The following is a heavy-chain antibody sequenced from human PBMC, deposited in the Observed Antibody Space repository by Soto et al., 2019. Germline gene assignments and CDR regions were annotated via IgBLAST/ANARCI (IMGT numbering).Heavy chain of an antibody. J-gene: IGHJ4*02. CDR2: ISYDGRVK. CDR1: GFTFSDYP. Sequence: QVQLVESGGGVVQPGRSLSLSCAASGFTFSDYPMHWVRQAPGKGLEWVAVISYDGRVKYYVDSVKGRFTISRADSKNTLYLQMNSLRVDATAVYYCARDFIVGAPDYFDYWGQGTLVTVSS. D-gene: IGHD1-26*01. CDR3: ARDFIVGAPDYFDY. V-gene: IGHV3-30*04.